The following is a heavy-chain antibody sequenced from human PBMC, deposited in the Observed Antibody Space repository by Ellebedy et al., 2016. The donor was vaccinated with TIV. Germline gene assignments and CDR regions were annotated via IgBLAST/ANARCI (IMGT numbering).Heavy chain of an antibody. CDR3: ARDGISNGDFAY. CDR1: GFTFRNHW. CDR2: IKQGGVEK. J-gene: IGHJ4*01. Sequence: GESLKISCVASGFTFRNHWMSWVRQAPGKGLEWVAMIKQGGVEKSYVDSVEGRFIISRDDTWNTLYLQMNGLTPEDSAIYYCARDGISNGDFAYWGRGTLVTVSS. D-gene: IGHD3-3*01. V-gene: IGHV3-7*03.